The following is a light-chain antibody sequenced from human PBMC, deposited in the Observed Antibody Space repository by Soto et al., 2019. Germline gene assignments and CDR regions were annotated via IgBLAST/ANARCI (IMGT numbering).Light chain of an antibody. CDR3: QHYKSYSQA. CDR2: KAS. CDR1: QTISSW. V-gene: IGKV1-5*03. J-gene: IGKJ1*01. Sequence: DIQMTQSPSTLSGYVGDRVTITCRASQTISSWLAWYQQKPGKAPKLLIYKASTLKSGVPSRFSGSGSGTEFTLTISSLQPDDFATYYCQHYKSYSQAVGQGPKVDTK.